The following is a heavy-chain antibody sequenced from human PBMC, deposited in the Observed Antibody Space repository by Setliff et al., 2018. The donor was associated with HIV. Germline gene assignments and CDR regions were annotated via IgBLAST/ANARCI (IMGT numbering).Heavy chain of an antibody. CDR3: ARVRYCSGISCYGYFDL. J-gene: IGHJ2*01. V-gene: IGHV4-38-2*01. CDR2: IHQSGST. Sequence: SETLSLTCAVSGYSISSGYYWGWIRQPPGKGLEWIGSIHQSGSTYYNPSLKSRVTISVDTSKNQFSLNLSSVTAADTAVYYCARVRYCSGISCYGYFDLWGRGILVTVSS. D-gene: IGHD2-15*01. CDR1: GYSISSGYY.